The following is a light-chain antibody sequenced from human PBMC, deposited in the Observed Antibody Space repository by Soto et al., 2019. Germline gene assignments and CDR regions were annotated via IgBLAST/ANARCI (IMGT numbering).Light chain of an antibody. CDR1: SSDVGGYNY. CDR3: SSFTSDSSHYV. V-gene: IGLV2-14*01. CDR2: DVS. Sequence: QSALTQPASVSGSPGQSITISCTGTSSDVGGYNYVSWYQQHPGKAPKLMIYDVSERPSGVSDRFSASKSGNTASLIISGLQAEAEADYYCSSFTSDSSHYVFGSGTKVTVL. J-gene: IGLJ1*01.